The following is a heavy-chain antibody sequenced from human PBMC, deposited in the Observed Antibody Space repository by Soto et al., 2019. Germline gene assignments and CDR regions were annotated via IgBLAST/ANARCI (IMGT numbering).Heavy chain of an antibody. D-gene: IGHD1-26*01. V-gene: IGHV1-2*02. Sequence: ASVKVSCKASGYTFTGYNMHWVRQAPGQGLEWMGWINPNSGGTNYAQKFQGRVTMTRDTSISTAYMELSRLRSDDTAVYYCARSGIVGATRSWFDPWGQGTLVTVSS. CDR3: ARSGIVGATRSWFDP. CDR2: INPNSGGT. CDR1: GYTFTGYN. J-gene: IGHJ5*02.